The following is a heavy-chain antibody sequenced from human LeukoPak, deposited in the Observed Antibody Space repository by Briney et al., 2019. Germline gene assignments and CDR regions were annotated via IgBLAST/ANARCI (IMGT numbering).Heavy chain of an antibody. CDR2: IYYTGYT. J-gene: IGHJ5*02. V-gene: IGHV4-39*07. D-gene: IGHD3-3*01. CDR3: ARASGAIFGVVPFDP. CDR1: SGSISTGSYY. Sequence: SETLSLTCIVSSGSISTGSYYWGWIRQPPGKGLEWIGTIYYTGYTYYNPSLKSRVTISVDTSKNQFSLKLSSVTAADTAVYYCARASGAIFGVVPFDPWGQGTLVTVSS.